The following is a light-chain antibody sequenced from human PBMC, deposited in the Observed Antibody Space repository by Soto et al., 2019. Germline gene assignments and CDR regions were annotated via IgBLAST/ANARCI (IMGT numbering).Light chain of an antibody. Sequence: EIVFTQSPGTLSLSPGERATLSCRASQSVSSSYLAWHQQKPGQAPRLLIYGASSRATGIPDRFSGSGSGTDFTLTISRLEPEDFAVYYCQQYGNSPWTFGQGTKVDNK. CDR2: GAS. V-gene: IGKV3-20*01. CDR1: QSVSSSY. J-gene: IGKJ1*01. CDR3: QQYGNSPWT.